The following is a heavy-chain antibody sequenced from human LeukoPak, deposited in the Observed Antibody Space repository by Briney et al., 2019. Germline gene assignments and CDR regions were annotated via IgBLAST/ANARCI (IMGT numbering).Heavy chain of an antibody. Sequence: SETLSLTCTVSGGSISSYYWGWIRQPPGKGLEWIGYIYTSGSTNYNPSLKSRVTISVDTSKNQFSLKLSSVTAADTAVYYCARRRDYYDSSGPSGLDAFDIWGQGTMVTVSS. CDR2: IYTSGST. J-gene: IGHJ3*02. CDR3: ARRRDYYDSSGPSGLDAFDI. D-gene: IGHD3-22*01. V-gene: IGHV4-4*09. CDR1: GGSISSYY.